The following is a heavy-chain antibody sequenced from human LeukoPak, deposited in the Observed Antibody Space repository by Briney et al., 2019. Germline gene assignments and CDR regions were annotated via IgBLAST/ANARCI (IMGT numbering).Heavy chain of an antibody. D-gene: IGHD2-15*01. J-gene: IGHJ4*02. CDR2: IYYAGDT. V-gene: IGHV4-39*01. Sequence: SETLSLTCSVSGGSISSTNYSWGCIRQPPGKRLEWVGSIYYAGDTYYNPSLKSRVTVSVDTSKNQFSLRLTSVTAADTAVYYCAGLSCSGGTCSWSQWGQGTLVTVSS. CDR3: AGLSCSGGTCSWSQ. CDR1: GGSISSTNYS.